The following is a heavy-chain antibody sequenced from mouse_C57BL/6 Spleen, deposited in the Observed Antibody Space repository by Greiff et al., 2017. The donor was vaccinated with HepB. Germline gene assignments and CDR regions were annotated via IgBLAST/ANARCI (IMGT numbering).Heavy chain of an antibody. J-gene: IGHJ1*03. Sequence: DVKLVESGGGLVKPGGSVKLSCAASGFTFSSYAMSWVRQTPEKRLEWVATISDGGSYTYYPDNVKGRFTISRDNAKNNLYLQMSHLKSEDTAMYYCARDRYYGSIWYFDVWGTGTTVTVSS. CDR2: ISDGGSYT. D-gene: IGHD1-1*01. CDR1: GFTFSSYA. V-gene: IGHV5-4*01. CDR3: ARDRYYGSIWYFDV.